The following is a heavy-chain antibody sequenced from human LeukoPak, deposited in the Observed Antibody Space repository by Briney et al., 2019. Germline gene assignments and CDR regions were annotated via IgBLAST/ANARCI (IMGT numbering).Heavy chain of an antibody. V-gene: IGHV1-46*01. CDR3: ARVRDGYNDAYGI. D-gene: IGHD5-24*01. Sequence: ASVKVSCKASGFTFTNYNMHWVRQAPGQGLEWMGIINPSGGSTNYAQNFQARVTMTRDTSTSTLYMEMSSLRAEDTAVYYCARVRDGYNDAYGIWGQGTMVTVPS. CDR2: INPSGGST. J-gene: IGHJ3*02. CDR1: GFTFTNYN.